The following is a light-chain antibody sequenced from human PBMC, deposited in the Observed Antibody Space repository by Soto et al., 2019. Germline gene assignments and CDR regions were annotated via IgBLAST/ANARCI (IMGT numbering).Light chain of an antibody. CDR1: SSDLAIYNY. CDR2: QVT. V-gene: IGLV2-14*01. J-gene: IGLJ1*01. Sequence: QSALTQPASVSGSPGQSITISCTGTSSDLAIYNYVSWYQQQPGKAPKLMIYQVTNRPSGVSNRFSGSKSGATVSLIISNLQAEDEADYYCFSSTTKISRHVLGTGTKLTVL. CDR3: FSSTTKISRHV.